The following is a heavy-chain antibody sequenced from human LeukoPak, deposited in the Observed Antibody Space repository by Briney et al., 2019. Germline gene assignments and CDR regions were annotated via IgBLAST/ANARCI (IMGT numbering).Heavy chain of an antibody. Sequence: SETLSLTCSVSGASISSGDYYWSWIRQPPGKGLEWIVCIYYSGNTYYSPSLRSRVTISVDTSKSQFSLRLSSVTAADTAVYYCARAGSGTYYSGKNWFDPWGQGTLVTVSS. V-gene: IGHV4-30-4*01. CDR2: IYYSGNT. CDR1: GASISSGDYY. CDR3: ARAGSGTYYSGKNWFDP. J-gene: IGHJ5*02. D-gene: IGHD3-10*01.